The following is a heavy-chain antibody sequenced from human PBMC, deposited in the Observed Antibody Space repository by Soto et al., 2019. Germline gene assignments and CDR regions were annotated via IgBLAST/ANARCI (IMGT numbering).Heavy chain of an antibody. V-gene: IGHV3-30*03. Sequence: GGSLRLSCAASGFTFSGYGMHWVRQAPGKGLEWVAAKSYDGSKEWYADSVKGRFTISRDISKNTLFLQMNSLATEDTAIYYCARDLAVAALDFDYWGQGTLVTSPQ. D-gene: IGHD6-19*01. J-gene: IGHJ4*02. CDR3: ARDLAVAALDFDY. CDR2: KSYDGSKE. CDR1: GFTFSGYG.